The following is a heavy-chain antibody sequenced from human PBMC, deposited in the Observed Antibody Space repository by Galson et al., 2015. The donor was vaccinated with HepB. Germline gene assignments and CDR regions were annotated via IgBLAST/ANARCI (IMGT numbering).Heavy chain of an antibody. CDR1: RFTFSSYA. CDR2: ISGSGGST. J-gene: IGHJ4*02. Sequence: SLRLSCAASRFTFSSYAMSWVRQAPGKGLEWVSIISGSGGSTYYADSVKGRFTISRDNSKNTLYLQMNSLRAEDTAIYYCAKDRVPHCSGGSCNLYFDYLGQGTLVTVSS. V-gene: IGHV3-23*01. D-gene: IGHD2-15*01. CDR3: AKDRVPHCSGGSCNLYFDY.